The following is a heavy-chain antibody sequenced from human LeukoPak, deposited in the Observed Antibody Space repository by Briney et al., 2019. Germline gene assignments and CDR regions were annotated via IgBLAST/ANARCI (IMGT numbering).Heavy chain of an antibody. V-gene: IGHV3-53*01. J-gene: IGHJ3*02. CDR3: ARDKSSPHAFDI. Sequence: GGSLGLSCAASGFTVSSNYMSWVRQAPGKGLEWVSIIYSGGSTYYADSVKGRFTISRDNSKNTLYLQMNSLRAEDTAVYYCARDKSSPHAFDIRGQGTMVTVSS. CDR2: IYSGGST. CDR1: GFTVSSNY.